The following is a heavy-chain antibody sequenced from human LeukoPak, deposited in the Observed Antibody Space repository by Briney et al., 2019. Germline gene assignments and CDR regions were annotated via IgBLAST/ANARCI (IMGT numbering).Heavy chain of an antibody. V-gene: IGHV4-30-2*01. J-gene: IGHJ4*02. Sequence: PSETLSLTCTVSGGSIISGGYYWSWIRQPPGKGLEWIGYIYHSGSTYYNPSLKSRVTISVDKSKNQFSLKLSSVTAADTAVYYCAGSVGYSSSWYVSGGQGTLVTVSS. CDR2: IYHSGST. CDR1: GGSIISGGYY. CDR3: AGSVGYSSSWYVS. D-gene: IGHD6-13*01.